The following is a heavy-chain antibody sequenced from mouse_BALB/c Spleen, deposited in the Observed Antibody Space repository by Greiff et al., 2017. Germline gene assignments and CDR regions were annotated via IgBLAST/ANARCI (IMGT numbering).Heavy chain of an antibody. D-gene: IGHD1-1*01. CDR2: ILPGSGST. CDR3: ARTILRTWFAY. Sequence: VQLQQSGAELMKPGASVKISCKAPGYTFSSYWIEWVKQRPGHGLEWIGEILPGSGSTNYNEKFKGKATFTADTSSNTAYMQLSSLTSEDSAVYYCARTILRTWFAYWGQGTLVTVSA. V-gene: IGHV1-9*01. J-gene: IGHJ3*01. CDR1: GYTFSSYW.